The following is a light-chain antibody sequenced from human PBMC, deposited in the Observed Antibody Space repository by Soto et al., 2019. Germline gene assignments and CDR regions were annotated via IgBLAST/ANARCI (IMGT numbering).Light chain of an antibody. CDR3: QQYCSSSYT. V-gene: IGKV3-20*01. Sequence: IVMTQSPATLSLSPGERATLSCRASQSVSSSYLAWYQQKPGQAPRLLIYGASNLDTGIPDRFSGSASGTDFTLTISRLEPEDFAAYYCQQYCSSSYTFGQGTKLEIK. J-gene: IGKJ2*01. CDR2: GAS. CDR1: QSVSSSY.